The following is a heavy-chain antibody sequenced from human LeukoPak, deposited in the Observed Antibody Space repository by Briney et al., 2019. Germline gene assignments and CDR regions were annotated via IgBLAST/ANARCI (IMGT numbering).Heavy chain of an antibody. V-gene: IGHV3-74*01. CDR2: IDTDGSST. Sequence: PGGSLRLSCAASGFTFSSYWMHWVRQAPGKGLVWVSRIDTDGSSTSYADSVKGRFTISRDNAKNTLYLQMNSLRAEDTAVYYCARAQKYSYDAFDIWGQGTMVTVSS. J-gene: IGHJ3*02. D-gene: IGHD4-11*01. CDR1: GFTFSSYW. CDR3: ARAQKYSYDAFDI.